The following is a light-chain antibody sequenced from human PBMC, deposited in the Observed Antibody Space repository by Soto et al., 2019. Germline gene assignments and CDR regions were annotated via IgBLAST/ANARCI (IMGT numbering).Light chain of an antibody. CDR1: TSNIGRTSNIGNDY. Sequence: SVLTQPPSASGTPGQWVTISCSGSTSNIGRTSNIGNDYVYWYQPLPGTAPKLLIYSTNQRPSGVPDRISGSNSGTSATLAISGLRFEDEADYYCAVWDDTVSGWVFGGGTKVTVL. CDR3: AVWDDTVSGWV. V-gene: IGLV1-47*02. CDR2: STN. J-gene: IGLJ3*02.